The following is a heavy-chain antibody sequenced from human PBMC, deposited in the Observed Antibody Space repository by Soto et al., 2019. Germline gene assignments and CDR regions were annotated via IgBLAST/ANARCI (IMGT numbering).Heavy chain of an antibody. V-gene: IGHV3-49*03. CDR3: SRDKRGCSGGSCYSFDY. Sequence: PGGSLRLSCTASGFTFGDYAVSWFRQAPGKGLEWLGFITSNAYGATREYAASVKGRFTISRDDSRSIAYLQMNSLKTEDTAVYYCSRDKRGCSGGSCYSFDYWGQGTLVTVSS. J-gene: IGHJ4*02. CDR2: ITSNAYGATR. D-gene: IGHD2-15*01. CDR1: GFTFGDYA.